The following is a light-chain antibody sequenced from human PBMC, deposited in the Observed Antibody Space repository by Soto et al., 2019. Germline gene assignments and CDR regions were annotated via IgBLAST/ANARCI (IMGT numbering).Light chain of an antibody. J-gene: IGKJ5*01. CDR3: QQDGTSEII. V-gene: IGKV3-20*01. Sequence: EVMLTQSPGTLSLSPGERAALSCRASQSLANSFIAWYQQKPGQAPRLLIYDTSSRASGIPYRFSGSGSGTDFTLTISRLETEDFAVFYCQQDGTSEIIFGQGTRLEIK. CDR2: DTS. CDR1: QSLANSF.